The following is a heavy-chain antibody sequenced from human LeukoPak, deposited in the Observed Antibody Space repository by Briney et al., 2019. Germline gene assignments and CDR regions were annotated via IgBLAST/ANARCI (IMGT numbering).Heavy chain of an antibody. CDR2: INPNSGGT. CDR1: GYTFTGYY. V-gene: IGHV1-2*06. J-gene: IGHJ4*02. D-gene: IGHD3-10*01. Sequence: ASXXVSCKASGYTFTGYYMHWVRQAPGQGLEWMGRINPNSGGTNYAQKFQGRVTMTRDTSISTAYMELSRLRSDDTAVYYCARERAGFGESSFDYWGQGTLVTVSS. CDR3: ARERAGFGESSFDY.